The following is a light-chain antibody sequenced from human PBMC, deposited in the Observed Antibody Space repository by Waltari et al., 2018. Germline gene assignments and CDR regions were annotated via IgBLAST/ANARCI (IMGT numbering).Light chain of an antibody. CDR2: DAS. J-gene: IGKJ1*01. V-gene: IGKV1-5*01. CDR3: QQYHTYWT. Sequence: DIQMTQSPATLSASVGDPVTITCRDSQSFSRWLAWYQQKPGKAPKLLIYDASTLESGVPSRFSGSESGTEFTLTISSLQPDDFATYYCQQYHTYWTFGQGTKVEIK. CDR1: QSFSRW.